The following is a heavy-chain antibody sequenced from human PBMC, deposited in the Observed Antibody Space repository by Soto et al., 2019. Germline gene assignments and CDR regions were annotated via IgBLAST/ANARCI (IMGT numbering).Heavy chain of an antibody. J-gene: IGHJ4*02. D-gene: IGHD3-22*01. CDR1: GGSISSGGYS. Sequence: SETLSLTCAVSGGSISSGGYSWSWIRQPPGKGLEWIGYIYHSGSTYYNPSLKGRVTISVDRSKNQFSLKLSSVTAADTAVYYCARGMGDSSGYYQTHKISFDYWGQGTLVTVSS. CDR2: IYHSGST. V-gene: IGHV4-30-2*01. CDR3: ARGMGDSSGYYQTHKISFDY.